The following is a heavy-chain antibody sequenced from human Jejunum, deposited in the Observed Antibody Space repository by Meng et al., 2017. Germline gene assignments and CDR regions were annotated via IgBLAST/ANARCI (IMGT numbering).Heavy chain of an antibody. CDR2: VWYDGNKK. J-gene: IGHJ4*01. V-gene: IGHV3-33*01. CDR1: GFVFRDSG. Sequence: GQLGGSGGGVVQSGKSLALSCAASGFVFRDSGIHWVRQPPGKWLEWVEMVWYDGNKKYYTESLKGRLTISRDNSKNTVSLEMNSLRVEDTAIYYCARGSHYSDFVLDHWGHGTLVTVSS. D-gene: IGHD4-11*01. CDR3: ARGSHYSDFVLDH.